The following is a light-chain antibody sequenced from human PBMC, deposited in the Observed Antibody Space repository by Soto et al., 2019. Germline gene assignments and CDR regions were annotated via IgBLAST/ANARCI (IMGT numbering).Light chain of an antibody. CDR2: DVS. J-gene: IGKJ4*01. V-gene: IGKV3-11*01. Sequence: EIILTQSPAPLSLSPGERATLSCRASQSVTTFLAWYQQKPGQAPRLLIYDVSKRATGIPARFSGSGSGTDFTLTISSLEPEDFAVYYCQQRINWPLTFGGGTKVEIK. CDR3: QQRINWPLT. CDR1: QSVTTF.